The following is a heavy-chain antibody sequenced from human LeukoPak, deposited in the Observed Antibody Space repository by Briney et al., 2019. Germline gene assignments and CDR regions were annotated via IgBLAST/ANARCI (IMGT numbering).Heavy chain of an antibody. CDR2: IKQDGSEK. Sequence: PGGSLRLSFAALESTLRSNWWSWVGRAPGKGLEWWANIKQDGSEKYYVDSVKGRFTISRDNAKNSLYLQMNSLRAEDTAVYYCARDYYDSSGYLDYWGQGTLVTVSS. D-gene: IGHD3-22*01. J-gene: IGHJ4*02. CDR3: ARDYYDSSGYLDY. CDR1: ESTLRSNW. V-gene: IGHV3-7*01.